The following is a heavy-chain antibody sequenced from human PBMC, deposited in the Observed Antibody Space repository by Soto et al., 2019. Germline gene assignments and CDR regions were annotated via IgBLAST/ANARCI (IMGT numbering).Heavy chain of an antibody. Sequence: ASVKVSCKASGYTFTSYDIYWVRQATGQGLEWMGWMNPNTGNSGYAQKFQGRVTVTSDTSINTVHMELSSLRSEDTAVYYCARRAQTNGWNGFGADKYYFDFWGQGTLVTASS. J-gene: IGHJ4*02. CDR2: MNPNTGNS. D-gene: IGHD1-1*01. CDR1: GYTFTSYD. V-gene: IGHV1-8*01. CDR3: ARRAQTNGWNGFGADKYYFDF.